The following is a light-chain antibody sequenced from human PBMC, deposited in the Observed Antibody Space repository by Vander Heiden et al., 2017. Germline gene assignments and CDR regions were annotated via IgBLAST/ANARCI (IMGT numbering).Light chain of an antibody. Sequence: QSALTHPAPVSGPPGQSITISCTGTSTDVANYNLVSWYQQHPGKAPKFMIYEVNKRPSGVSNRFSGSKSDNTASLTISGLQAEDEGDYYCCSYAGSTTYVFGTGTKVSVL. CDR3: CSYAGSTTYV. J-gene: IGLJ1*01. CDR1: STDVANYNL. CDR2: EVN. V-gene: IGLV2-23*02.